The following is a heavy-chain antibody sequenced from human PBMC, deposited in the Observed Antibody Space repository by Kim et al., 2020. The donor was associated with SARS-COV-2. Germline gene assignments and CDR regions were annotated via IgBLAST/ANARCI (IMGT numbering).Heavy chain of an antibody. D-gene: IGHD2-21*02. V-gene: IGHV3-23*01. CDR1: GFTFSSYA. J-gene: IGHJ6*02. CDR3: AKEVRGGNSQMGGMDV. CDR2: ISGSGGST. Sequence: GGSLRLSCAASGFTFSSYAMSWVRQAPGKGLEWVSAISGSGGSTYYADSVKGRFTISRDNSKNTLYLQMNSLRAEDTAVYYCAKEVRGGNSQMGGMDVWGQGTTVTVSS.